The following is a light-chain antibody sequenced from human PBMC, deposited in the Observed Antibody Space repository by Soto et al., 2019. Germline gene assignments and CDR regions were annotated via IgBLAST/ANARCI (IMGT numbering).Light chain of an antibody. V-gene: IGLV2-14*01. J-gene: IGLJ3*02. CDR1: SSDIGGYNH. CDR3: TSLTSSGTWV. CDR2: EVS. Sequence: QSALTQPASVSGSPGQSITISCTGTSSDIGGYNHVSWYQQHPGKVPKLMIFEVSNRPSGVSSRFSGSKSGNTASLTISGLQAEDEADYYCTSLTSSGTWVFGGGTKLTVL.